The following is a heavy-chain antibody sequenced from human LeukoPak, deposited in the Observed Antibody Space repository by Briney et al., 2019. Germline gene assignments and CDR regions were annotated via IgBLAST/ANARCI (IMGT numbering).Heavy chain of an antibody. CDR1: GYSISSGYY. D-gene: IGHD3-10*02. J-gene: IGHJ3*02. Sequence: SETLSLTCTVSGYSISSGYYWGWIRQPPGKGLEWIGSIYHSGSTYYNPSLKSRVTISVDTSKNQFSLKLSSVTAADTAVYYCARESESPPYYYVHDAFDIWGQGTVVTVSS. CDR2: IYHSGST. CDR3: ARESESPPYYYVHDAFDI. V-gene: IGHV4-38-2*02.